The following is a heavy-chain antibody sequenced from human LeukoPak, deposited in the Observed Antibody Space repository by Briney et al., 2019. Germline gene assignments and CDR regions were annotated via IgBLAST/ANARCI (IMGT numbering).Heavy chain of an antibody. J-gene: IGHJ4*02. V-gene: IGHV4-39*01. D-gene: IGHD5-12*01. CDR2: IHYSVTT. CDR1: GGSISSSSYY. Sequence: SETLSLTCTVSGGSISSSSYYWAWIRQPPGKGLEWIGCIHYSVTTFYSPSLKSRVTISADASKNQFSLKLSSVTAADTAVYYCARRVRVATIDYWGQGTLVTVSS. CDR3: ARRVRVATIDY.